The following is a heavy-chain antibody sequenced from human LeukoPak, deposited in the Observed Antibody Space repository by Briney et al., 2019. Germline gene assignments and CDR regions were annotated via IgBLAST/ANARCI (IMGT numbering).Heavy chain of an antibody. J-gene: IGHJ6*03. CDR3: ARARRDMDV. Sequence: PSETLSLTCTVSGGSISSGSYYWSWIRQPPGKGLEWIGYIYYSGSTNYNPSLKSRVTISVDTSKNQFSLKLSSVTAADTAVYYCARARRDMDVWGKGTTVTVSS. D-gene: IGHD1-14*01. CDR2: IYYSGST. V-gene: IGHV4-61*01. CDR1: GGSISSGSYY.